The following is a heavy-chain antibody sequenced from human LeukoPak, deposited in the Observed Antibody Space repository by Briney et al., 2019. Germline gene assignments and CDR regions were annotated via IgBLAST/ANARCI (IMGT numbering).Heavy chain of an antibody. Sequence: ASVKVSCKASGCTFINYDINWVRQATGQGLEWMGWMNPNSGNTGYAQKFQGRVTMTRNISISTAYMELNSLRSEDTAVYYCARNSGEFDPWGQGTLVTVSS. CDR3: ARNSGEFDP. V-gene: IGHV1-8*01. J-gene: IGHJ5*02. D-gene: IGHD3-10*01. CDR1: GCTFINYD. CDR2: MNPNSGNT.